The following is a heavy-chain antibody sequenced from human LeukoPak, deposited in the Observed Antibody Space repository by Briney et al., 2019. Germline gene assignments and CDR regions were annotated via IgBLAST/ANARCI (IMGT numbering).Heavy chain of an antibody. Sequence: GGSLRLSCAASGFTCDYAMSWVRQAPGKGLEWLSVMSGGSGGSTYYADSVTGRFTVSRDNSKNTVDLQMNNLRAEDTAIYYCAKDHANTPVVTNWGQGILVSVSS. D-gene: IGHD2-21*02. CDR3: AKDHANTPVVTN. CDR1: GFTCDYA. CDR2: MSGGSGGST. J-gene: IGHJ4*02. V-gene: IGHV3-23*01.